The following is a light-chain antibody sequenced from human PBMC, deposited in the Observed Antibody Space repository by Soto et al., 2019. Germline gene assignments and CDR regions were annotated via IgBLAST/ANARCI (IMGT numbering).Light chain of an antibody. Sequence: EFVLTQSPGTQSLSPGERATLSCRASQSVSSSYLAWYQQKPGQAPRLLIYGASSRATGIPDRFSGSGSGTDFTLTISRLEPEDFAVYYCQQYGSSLTWTFGQGTKVDIK. CDR2: GAS. V-gene: IGKV3-20*01. J-gene: IGKJ1*01. CDR3: QQYGSSLTWT. CDR1: QSVSSSY.